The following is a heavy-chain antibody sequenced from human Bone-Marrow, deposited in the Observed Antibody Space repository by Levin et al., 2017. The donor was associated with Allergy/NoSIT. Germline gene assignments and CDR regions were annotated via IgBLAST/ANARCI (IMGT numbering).Heavy chain of an antibody. V-gene: IGHV3-30*04. CDR1: GFTFSSYA. CDR3: ARPRYDVWSGYRLQVDYSYGMDV. D-gene: IGHD3-3*01. Sequence: HPGGSLRLSCVGSGFTFSSYAMNWVRQAPGKGLEWVALVSYIGRNDFYADSVKGRFTISKDNSKNTVYLHMNNLRIEDTAVYYCARPRYDVWSGYRLQVDYSYGMDVWGQGTTVRVS. CDR2: VSYIGRND. J-gene: IGHJ6*02.